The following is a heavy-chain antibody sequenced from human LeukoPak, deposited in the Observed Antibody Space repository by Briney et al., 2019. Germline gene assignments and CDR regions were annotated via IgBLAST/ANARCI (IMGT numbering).Heavy chain of an antibody. CDR3: ARLPKYSSGWYSRGGY. CDR2: IYYSGST. V-gene: IGHV4-39*01. Sequence: PSETLSLTCTVSGGSISSSSYYWGWIRQPPGKGLEWIGSIYYSGSTYYNPSLKSRVTISVDTSKNQFSLKLSSVTAADTAVYYCARLPKYSSGWYSRGGYWGQGTLVTVSS. J-gene: IGHJ4*02. CDR1: GGSISSSSYY. D-gene: IGHD6-19*01.